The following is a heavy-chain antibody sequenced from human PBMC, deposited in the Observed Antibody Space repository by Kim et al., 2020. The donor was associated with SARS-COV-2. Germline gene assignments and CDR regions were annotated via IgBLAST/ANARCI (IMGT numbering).Heavy chain of an antibody. V-gene: IGHV1-69*04. CDR3: ARVDCSGGSCPDMGAFDI. J-gene: IGHJ3*02. D-gene: IGHD2-15*01. Sequence: QGRVTITADKSTSTAYMELSSLRSEDTAVYYCARVDCSGGSCPDMGAFDIWGQGTMVTVSS.